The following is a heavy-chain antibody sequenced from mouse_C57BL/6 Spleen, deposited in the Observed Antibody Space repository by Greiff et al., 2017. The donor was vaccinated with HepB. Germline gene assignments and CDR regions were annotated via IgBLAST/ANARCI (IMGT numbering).Heavy chain of an antibody. CDR1: GFTFSDYG. CDR3: ARGGPGAWFAY. CDR2: ISSGSSTI. Sequence: EVKLVESGGGLVKPGGSLKLSCAASGFTFSDYGMHWVRQAPEKGLEWVAYISSGSSTIYYADTVKGRFTISRDNAKNTLFLQMTSLRSEDTAMYYCARGGPGAWFAYWGQVTLVTVSA. J-gene: IGHJ3*01. V-gene: IGHV5-17*01.